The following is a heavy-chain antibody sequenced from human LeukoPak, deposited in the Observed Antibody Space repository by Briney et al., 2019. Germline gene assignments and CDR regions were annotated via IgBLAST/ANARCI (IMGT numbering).Heavy chain of an antibody. CDR2: IIPIFGTA. CDR1: GGTFSSYA. V-gene: IGHV1-69*13. CDR3: ARDRPSIAAAGTTFDY. Sequence: GASVKVSCKASGGTFSSYAISWVRQAPGQGLEWMGGIIPIFGTANYAQKFQGRVTITADESTSTAYMELSSLRSEDTAVYYCARDRPSIAAAGTTFDYWGQGTLVTVSS. J-gene: IGHJ4*02. D-gene: IGHD6-13*01.